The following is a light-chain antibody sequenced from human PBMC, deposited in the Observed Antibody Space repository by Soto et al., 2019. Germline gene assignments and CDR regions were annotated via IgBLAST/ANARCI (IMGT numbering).Light chain of an antibody. CDR3: QKYTSAPLT. CDR2: AAS. Sequence: DIQMTQSPSSLSASVGDRVTITCRASQGISNYLAWYQQKPGKVPKLLIYAASTLKSGVPSRFSGSGSGTEFTLTISSLQPEDVATYYCQKYTSAPLTFGGGTKVEIK. V-gene: IGKV1-27*01. J-gene: IGKJ4*01. CDR1: QGISNY.